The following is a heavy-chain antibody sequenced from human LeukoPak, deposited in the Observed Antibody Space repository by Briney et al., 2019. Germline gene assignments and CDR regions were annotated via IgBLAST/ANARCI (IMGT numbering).Heavy chain of an antibody. V-gene: IGHV3-74*01. CDR1: GFTFSDTW. D-gene: IGHD2/OR15-2a*01. CDR3: ARDWFHATDY. CDR2: IRSDGSVT. J-gene: IGHJ4*02. Sequence: GGSLRLSCAASGFTFSDTWMHWVRQAPGEGLVWVSRIRSDGSVTRYAESVKGRFTISRDNAKNTLYLQMNSLRAEDTAVYYCARDWFHATDYWGQGTLVTVSS.